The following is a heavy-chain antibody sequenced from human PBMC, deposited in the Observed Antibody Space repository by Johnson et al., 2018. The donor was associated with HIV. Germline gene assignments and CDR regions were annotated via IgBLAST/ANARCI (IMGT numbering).Heavy chain of an antibody. V-gene: IGHV3-20*04. CDR2: MTWDGGST. CDR1: GFTFDDYG. Sequence: VQLVESGGGVVQPGGSLRLSCAASGFTFDDYGMRWVRQAPGKGLEWVAGMTWDGGSTGYADSVKGRFTIARDNAKNSLYLQMNSLRAEDTALYYCAGVSLHAFDIWGQGTMVTVSS. J-gene: IGHJ3*02. D-gene: IGHD2-2*01. CDR3: AGVSLHAFDI.